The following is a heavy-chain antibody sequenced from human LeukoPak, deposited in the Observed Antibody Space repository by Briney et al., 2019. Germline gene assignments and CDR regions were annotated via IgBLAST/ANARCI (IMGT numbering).Heavy chain of an antibody. CDR2: YTGKTYGERT. CDR1: GFRFGDYG. Sequence: GGSLRLSCSASGFRFGDYGMSWVRQAAGKGLDWVGSYTGKTYGERTEYAPSVRGRFTVSIDESKSIAYLQMNSLTMEDTATYYCFRWTWATIFEKWGQGTLVAVSS. J-gene: IGHJ4*02. CDR3: FRWTWATIFEK. V-gene: IGHV3-49*04. D-gene: IGHD3-9*01.